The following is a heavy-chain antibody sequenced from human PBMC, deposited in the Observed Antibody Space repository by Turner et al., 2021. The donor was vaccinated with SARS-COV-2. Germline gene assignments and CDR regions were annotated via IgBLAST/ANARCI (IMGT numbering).Heavy chain of an antibody. V-gene: IGHV3-33*01. Sequence: QVQLVKSGGGVVQPGRSLRLSCAASGFTFSSYGMHWVRQAPGKGLEWVAVIWYDGSNKYYADSVKGRFTISRDNSKNTLYLQMNSLRAEDTAVYYCAREGEFSSSGFDYWGQGTLVTVSS. CDR3: AREGEFSSSGFDY. J-gene: IGHJ4*02. CDR1: GFTFSSYG. CDR2: IWYDGSNK. D-gene: IGHD3-22*01.